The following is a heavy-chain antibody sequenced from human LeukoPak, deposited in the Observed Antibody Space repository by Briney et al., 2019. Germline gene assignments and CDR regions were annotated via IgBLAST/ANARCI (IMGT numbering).Heavy chain of an antibody. Sequence: PSETLSLTCTVSGGSISSGGYYWSWIRQHPGKGLEWIGYIYYSGSTYYNPSLKSRVTISVDTSKNQFSLKLSSVTAADTAVYYCARDRDSEETFDPWGQGTLVTVSS. V-gene: IGHV4-31*03. CDR2: IYYSGST. CDR3: ARDRDSEETFDP. CDR1: GGSISSGGYY. J-gene: IGHJ5*02. D-gene: IGHD2-21*01.